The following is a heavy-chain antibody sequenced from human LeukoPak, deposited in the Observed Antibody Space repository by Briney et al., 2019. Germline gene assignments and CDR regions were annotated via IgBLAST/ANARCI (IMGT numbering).Heavy chain of an antibody. CDR1: GFTFSTYA. D-gene: IGHD3-3*01. J-gene: IGHJ4*02. Sequence: GRSLRLSCAASGFTFSTYAMHWVRQAPGKGLEWVAVISYDGSNKYYADSVKGRFTISRDNSKNTLHLQMNSLRGGDTAVYYCARWGGQYDFWSGYYSFDYWGQGTPVTVSS. V-gene: IGHV3-30*04. CDR3: ARWGGQYDFWSGYYSFDY. CDR2: ISYDGSNK.